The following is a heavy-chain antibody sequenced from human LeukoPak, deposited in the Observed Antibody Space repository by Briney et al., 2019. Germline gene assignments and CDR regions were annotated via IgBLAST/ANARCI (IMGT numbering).Heavy chain of an antibody. CDR3: ANENYYGSGSYADH. CDR2: ISYDGSNT. D-gene: IGHD3-10*01. CDR1: GFTFNNYG. V-gene: IGHV3-30*18. Sequence: GRSLRLSCAASGFTFNNYGMHWVRQAPGKGLEWVAIISYDGSNTYYTDSVKGRFTISRDNSKNTLYLQMNSLRAEDTAVYYCANENYYGSGSYADHWGQGTLVTVSS. J-gene: IGHJ4*02.